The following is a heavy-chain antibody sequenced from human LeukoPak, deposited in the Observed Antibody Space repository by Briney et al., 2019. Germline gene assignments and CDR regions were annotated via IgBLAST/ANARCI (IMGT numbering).Heavy chain of an antibody. V-gene: IGHV4-34*01. Sequence: PSETLSLTCAVYGGSFSGYYWSWIRQPPGKGLEWIGEINHSGSTNYNPSLKSRVTISVDTSKNQFSLKLSSVTAADTAVYYCARFPDRRVTSNYYDSSGYSPWGQGTLVTVSS. J-gene: IGHJ5*02. CDR1: GGSFSGYY. D-gene: IGHD3-22*01. CDR2: INHSGST. CDR3: ARFPDRRVTSNYYDSSGYSP.